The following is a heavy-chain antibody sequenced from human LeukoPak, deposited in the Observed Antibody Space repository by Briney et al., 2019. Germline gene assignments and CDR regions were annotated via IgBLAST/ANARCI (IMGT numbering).Heavy chain of an antibody. J-gene: IGHJ4*02. CDR1: GYTFSNFG. Sequence: ASVKVSCKASGYTFSNFGMNWVRQAPGQGLEWMGWINPNSGGTNYAQKFQGRVTMTRDTSISTAYMEVSRLRSDDTAVYYCARNTQEQWLVQGYWGQGTLVTVSS. V-gene: IGHV1-2*02. D-gene: IGHD6-19*01. CDR3: ARNTQEQWLVQGY. CDR2: INPNSGGT.